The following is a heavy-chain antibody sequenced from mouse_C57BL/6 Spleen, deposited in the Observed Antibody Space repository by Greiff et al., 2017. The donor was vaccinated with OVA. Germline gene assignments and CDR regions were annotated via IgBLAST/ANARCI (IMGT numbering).Heavy chain of an antibody. D-gene: IGHD2-1*01. CDR2: ISDGGSYT. CDR3: ARDHGNSCDY. Sequence: EVKLMESGGGLVKPGGSLKLSCAASGFTFCSYAMSWVRQTPEKRLEWVATISDGGSYTYYPDNVKGRFTISRDNAKNNLYLQMSHLKSEDTAMYYCARDHGNSCDYWGQGTTLTVSS. V-gene: IGHV5-4*01. CDR1: GFTFCSYA. J-gene: IGHJ2*01.